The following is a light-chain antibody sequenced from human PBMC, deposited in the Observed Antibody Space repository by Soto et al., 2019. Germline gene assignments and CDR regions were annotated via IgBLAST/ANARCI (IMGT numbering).Light chain of an antibody. CDR2: AAT. CDR1: QSISSY. CDR3: QQTLSFPPT. V-gene: IGKV1-39*01. J-gene: IGKJ1*01. Sequence: DIQMTQPQSSLSASVGDRVTITCRASQSISSYLNWCQHKPGKAPNLLIYAATTLQSGVPSRFSGSGSGTDFTLTISSLQPEDFATYYCQQTLSFPPTFGQVTKVDI.